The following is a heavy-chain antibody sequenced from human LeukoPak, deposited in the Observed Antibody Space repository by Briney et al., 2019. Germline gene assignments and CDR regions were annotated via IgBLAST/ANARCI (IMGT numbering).Heavy chain of an antibody. V-gene: IGHV4-59*01. CDR2: FHDSEST. CDR3: ARGDASGRPGIGFDF. D-gene: IGHD1-26*01. J-gene: IGHJ4*02. CDR1: GGSISNSY. Sequence: SETLSLTCTVSGGSISNSYWSWIRQPPGKGLEWIGFFHDSESTNYNPSLKSRVSISLDTSKNQVSPWLSSVTAADTAVYYCARGDASGRPGIGFDFWGQGTLVTVSS.